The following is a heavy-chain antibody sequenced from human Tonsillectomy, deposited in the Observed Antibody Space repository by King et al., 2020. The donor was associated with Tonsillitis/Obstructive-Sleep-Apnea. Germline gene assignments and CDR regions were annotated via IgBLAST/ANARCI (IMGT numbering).Heavy chain of an antibody. CDR2: IYNSVST. CDR3: ARDRRNDFWTGSSRNDAFDI. D-gene: IGHD3/OR15-3a*01. Sequence: QLQESGPGLLQPSETLSLTCTVSGGSISGYWWTWIRQPPGKGLEWIANIYNSVSTMCNPSLKSRAATSVDMSKNEFSLKLSSLSAADTAVYYCARDRRNDFWTGSSRNDAFDIWGQGTTVTVSS. J-gene: IGHJ3*02. CDR1: GGSISGYW. V-gene: IGHV4-59*01.